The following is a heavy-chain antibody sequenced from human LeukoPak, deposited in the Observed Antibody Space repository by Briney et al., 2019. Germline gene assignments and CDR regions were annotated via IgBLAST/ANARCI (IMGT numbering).Heavy chain of an antibody. V-gene: IGHV3-48*02. CDR2: ISSSSSTI. CDR3: ASLPGATGTVYYFDY. CDR1: GFTFSSYS. D-gene: IGHD1-1*01. Sequence: GGSLRLSCAASGFTFSSYSMNWVRQAPGKGLEWVSYISSSSSTIYYADSVKGRFTISRDNAKNSLYLQMNSLRDEDTAVYYCASLPGATGTVYYFDYWGQGTLVTVSS. J-gene: IGHJ4*02.